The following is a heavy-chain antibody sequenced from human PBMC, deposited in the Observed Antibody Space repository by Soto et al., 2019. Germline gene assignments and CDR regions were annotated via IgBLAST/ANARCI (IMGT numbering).Heavy chain of an antibody. CDR3: ARHYYDSSGYFVLGY. CDR2: IYYSGST. Sequence: PSETLSLTCTVSGGSISSYYWSWIRQPPGKGLEWIGYIYYSGSTNYNPSLKSRVTISVDTSKNQFSLKLSSVTAADTAVYYCARHYYDSSGYFVLGYWGQGTLVTVS. V-gene: IGHV4-59*08. D-gene: IGHD3-22*01. J-gene: IGHJ4*02. CDR1: GGSISSYY.